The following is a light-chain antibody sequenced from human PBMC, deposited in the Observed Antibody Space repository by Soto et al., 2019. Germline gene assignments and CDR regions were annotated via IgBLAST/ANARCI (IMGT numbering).Light chain of an antibody. V-gene: IGLV2-23*01. Sequence: QSALTQPASVSGSPGQSITISCTGTSSDVGSYDLVSWYQQHPGKAPKLMIYEASERPSEVSNRFSGSKSGNTASLTISGLQADDEADYYCCSYAGSSTLVFGGGTKVTVL. CDR1: SSDVGSYDL. J-gene: IGLJ3*02. CDR3: CSYAGSSTLV. CDR2: EAS.